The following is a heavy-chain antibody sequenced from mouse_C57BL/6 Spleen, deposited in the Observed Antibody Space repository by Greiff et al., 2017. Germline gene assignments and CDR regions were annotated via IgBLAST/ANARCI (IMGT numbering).Heavy chain of an antibody. J-gene: IGHJ2*01. Sequence: VHVKQSGPELVKPGASVKISCKASGYSFTGYYMNWVKQSPEKSLEWIGEINPSTGGTTYNQKFKAKATLTVDKSSSNAYMQLKSLTSEDSAVYYCASSKSLFDYWGQGTTLTVSS. CDR3: ASSKSLFDY. CDR2: INPSTGGT. D-gene: IGHD1-3*01. V-gene: IGHV1-42*01. CDR1: GYSFTGYY.